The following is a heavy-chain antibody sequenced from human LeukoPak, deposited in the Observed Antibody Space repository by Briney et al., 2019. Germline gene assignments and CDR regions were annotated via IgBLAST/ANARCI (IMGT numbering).Heavy chain of an antibody. CDR2: IYYSGST. D-gene: IGHD3-22*01. Sequence: SETLSLTCTVSGASITTTSHYWGWIRQPPGKGLEWLGTIYYSGSTYYNPSLGSRVTISVDTSKNQISLKLSSVTAADTAVYYCARTPIGYYDRFGRIDYWGQGTLVTVSS. CDR1: GASITTTSHY. J-gene: IGHJ4*02. V-gene: IGHV4-39*01. CDR3: ARTPIGYYDRFGRIDY.